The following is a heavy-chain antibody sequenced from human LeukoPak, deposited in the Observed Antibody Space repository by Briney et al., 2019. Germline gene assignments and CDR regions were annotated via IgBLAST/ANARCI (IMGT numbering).Heavy chain of an antibody. CDR3: APRLAAAGSYPFDY. V-gene: IGHV1-2*02. CDR1: GYTFTGYY. CDR2: INPNSGGT. Sequence: ASVKVSCKASGYTFTGYYMHWVRQAPGQGLEWMGWINPNSGGTNYAQKFQGRVTMTRDTSISTAYMELSRLRSDDTAVYYCAPRLAAAGSYPFDYWGQGTLVTVSS. D-gene: IGHD6-13*01. J-gene: IGHJ4*02.